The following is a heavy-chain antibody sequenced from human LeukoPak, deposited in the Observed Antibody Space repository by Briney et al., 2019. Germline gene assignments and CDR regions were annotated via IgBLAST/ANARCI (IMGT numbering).Heavy chain of an antibody. CDR3: ARAHSSGYYYADFDY. CDR1: GFTVSSNY. V-gene: IGHV3-66*01. CDR2: IYSGGST. J-gene: IGHJ4*02. Sequence: GGSLRLSCAASGFTVSSNYMSWVRQAPGKGLEWVSVIYSGGSTYYSDSVQGRFTISRDNSKNTLYLQMNSLRAEDTAVYYCARAHSSGYYYADFDYWGQGTLVTVSS. D-gene: IGHD3-22*01.